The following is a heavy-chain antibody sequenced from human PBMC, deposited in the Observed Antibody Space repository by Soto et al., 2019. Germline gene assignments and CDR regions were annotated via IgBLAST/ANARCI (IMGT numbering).Heavy chain of an antibody. V-gene: IGHV3-33*01. CDR2: IWYDGSNK. J-gene: IGHJ6*02. CDR1: GFIFSTYG. CDR3: ARDTTRALVRIYYGMDV. D-gene: IGHD3-10*01. Sequence: QVQLVESGGGVVQPGRSLRLSCAASGFIFSTYGMHWVRQAPGKGLEWVAVIWYDGSNKYYADSVKGRFTISRDNSKNTLYPQMNSLRAEDTEVYYCARDTTRALVRIYYGMDVWGQGTTVTVSS.